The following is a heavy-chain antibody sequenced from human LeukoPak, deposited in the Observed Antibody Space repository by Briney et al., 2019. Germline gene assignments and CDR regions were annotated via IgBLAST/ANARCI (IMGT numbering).Heavy chain of an antibody. J-gene: IGHJ4*02. CDR2: IYYSGST. Sequence: PSETLSLTCTVSGGSISSSSDYWGWIRQPPGKGLEWIGSIYYSGSTYYNPSLKSRVTISVDTSKNQFSLKLSSLTAADTAVYYCARTATSGYSSSRDDYWGQGTLVTVSS. CDR3: ARTATSGYSSSRDDY. V-gene: IGHV4-39*01. CDR1: GGSISSSSDY. D-gene: IGHD6-13*01.